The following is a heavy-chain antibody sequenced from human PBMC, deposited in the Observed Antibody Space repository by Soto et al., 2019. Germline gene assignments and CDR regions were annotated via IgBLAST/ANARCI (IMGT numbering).Heavy chain of an antibody. D-gene: IGHD3-3*01. CDR2: INAGIGEK. Sequence: ASVKVSCKASGYSFVSYAMHWVRQAPGQRLEWMGWINAGIGEKQYSQKFQGRVTITRDTSASTAYMELSSLRSEDTAVYYCARDQGITTFGVYSMYYYGMDVWGQGTTVTVSS. V-gene: IGHV1-3*01. J-gene: IGHJ6*02. CDR1: GYSFVSYA. CDR3: ARDQGITTFGVYSMYYYGMDV.